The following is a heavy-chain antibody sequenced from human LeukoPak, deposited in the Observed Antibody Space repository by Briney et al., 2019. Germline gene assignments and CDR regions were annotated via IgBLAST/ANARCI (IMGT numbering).Heavy chain of an antibody. Sequence: PGGSLRLSCAASGFTFSSYAMSWVRQAPGKGLEWVSAISGSGGSTYYADSVKGRFTISRDNSKNTLYLQMNSLRAEDTAVYYCAKDGPSYYDFWSGYYDYWGQGTLVIVSS. V-gene: IGHV3-23*01. J-gene: IGHJ4*02. CDR1: GFTFSSYA. CDR2: ISGSGGST. D-gene: IGHD3-3*01. CDR3: AKDGPSYYDFWSGYYDY.